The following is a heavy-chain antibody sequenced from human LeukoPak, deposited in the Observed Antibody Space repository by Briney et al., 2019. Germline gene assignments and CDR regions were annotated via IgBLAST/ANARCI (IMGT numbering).Heavy chain of an antibody. J-gene: IGHJ4*02. Sequence: GGSLRLSCAASGFTFSSYAMSWVRQAPGKGLEWVSAMSGSGGSTYYADSVKGRFTISRDNSKNTLYLQMNSLRAEDTAVYYCAKDLLLLWFREFDYWGQGILVTVSS. CDR2: MSGSGGST. D-gene: IGHD3-10*01. CDR1: GFTFSSYA. V-gene: IGHV3-23*01. CDR3: AKDLLLLWFREFDY.